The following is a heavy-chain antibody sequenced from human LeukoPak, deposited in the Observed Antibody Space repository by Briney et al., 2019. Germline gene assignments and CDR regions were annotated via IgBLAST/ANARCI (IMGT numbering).Heavy chain of an antibody. D-gene: IGHD6-6*01. J-gene: IGHJ4*02. Sequence: GGXXRLSCAASGFTFSSYSMNWVRQAPGKGLEWVSSISSSSYIYYSDSVKGRFTISRDNAKNSLYLQMNSLRAEDTAVYYCARDLIAAFDYWGQGTLVTVSS. CDR1: GFTFSSYS. CDR2: ISSSSYI. CDR3: ARDLIAAFDY. V-gene: IGHV3-21*01.